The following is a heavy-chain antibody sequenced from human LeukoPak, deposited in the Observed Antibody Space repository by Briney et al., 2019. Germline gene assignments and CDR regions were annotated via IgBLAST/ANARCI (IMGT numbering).Heavy chain of an antibody. J-gene: IGHJ4*02. CDR3: ARDYYDSSGYYRGFDY. V-gene: IGHV4-59*01. Sequence: SQTLSLTCTVSGGSISGYYWSWIRQPPGKGLEWIGYIFYSGSANYNPSLKSRVTISVDTSENQFSLKLSSVTAADAAVYYCARDYYDSSGYYRGFDYWGQGTLVTVSS. D-gene: IGHD3-22*01. CDR2: IFYSGSA. CDR1: GGSISGYY.